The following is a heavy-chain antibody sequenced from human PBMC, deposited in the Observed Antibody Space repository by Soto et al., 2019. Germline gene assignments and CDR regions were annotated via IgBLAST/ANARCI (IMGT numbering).Heavy chain of an antibody. J-gene: IGHJ6*02. V-gene: IGHV4-34*01. D-gene: IGHD2-15*01. Sequence: QVQLQQWGAGLLKPSETLSLTCAVYGGSFSGYYWTWIRQPPGKGLEWVGEIGHSGSATYSPSLKSRVTISVDTTNNQFSLRLSSVTAADTAVYYCERGGNCIVCSCPLGSHYGMDVWGQGPTVTVSS. CDR1: GGSFSGYY. CDR3: ERGGNCIVCSCPLGSHYGMDV. CDR2: IGHSGSA.